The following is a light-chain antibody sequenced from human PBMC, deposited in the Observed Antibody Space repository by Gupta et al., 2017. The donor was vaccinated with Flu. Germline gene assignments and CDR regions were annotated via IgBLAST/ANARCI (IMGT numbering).Light chain of an antibody. CDR3: QQSYSVPLT. CDR1: QSISSF. J-gene: IGKJ4*01. V-gene: IGKV1-39*01. CDR2: AAT. Sequence: EIKMTQSSFSLSASVGDRVTITCRASQSISSFLNWYQQKPGKAPKVLIYAATGLQSGVPSRFSGSGSGTDFTLTIDSLQPEDFASYHCQQSYSVPLTFGGGTKVEIK.